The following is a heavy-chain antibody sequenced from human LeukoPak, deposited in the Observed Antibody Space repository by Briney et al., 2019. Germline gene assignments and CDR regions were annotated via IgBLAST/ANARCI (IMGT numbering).Heavy chain of an antibody. CDR2: ISYDGSNK. J-gene: IGHJ4*02. V-gene: IGHV3-30*03. CDR1: GFIFSNYG. Sequence: GGSLRLSCAASGFIFSNYGIHWVRQAPGKGLEWVAVISYDGSNKYADSVKGRFTISRDNSKNTLFLQMNSLRPDDTAVYYSATTLGSGWKFDYWGQGTLVTVSS. D-gene: IGHD6-19*01. CDR3: ATTLGSGWKFDY.